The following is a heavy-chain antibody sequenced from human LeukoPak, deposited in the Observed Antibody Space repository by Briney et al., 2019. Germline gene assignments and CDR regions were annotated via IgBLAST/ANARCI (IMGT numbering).Heavy chain of an antibody. J-gene: IGHJ4*02. D-gene: IGHD5-24*01. CDR3: ARGNRAGYYFDY. CDR1: GGSFSDSY. Sequence: SETLSLTCADYGGSFSDSYWCWIRQAPGKGLEWIGEIIRSGITNYNPSLKSRATISIDTSKNQFSLRLSSVTAADTAVYFCARGNRAGYYFDYWGQGTLVTVSS. CDR2: IIRSGIT. V-gene: IGHV4-34*01.